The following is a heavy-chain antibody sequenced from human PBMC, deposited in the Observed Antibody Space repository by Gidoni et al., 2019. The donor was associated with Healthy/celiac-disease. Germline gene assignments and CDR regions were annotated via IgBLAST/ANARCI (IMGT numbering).Heavy chain of an antibody. CDR3: ARDQYYYDSSGYSDHWYFDL. CDR2: ISSSGSTI. V-gene: IGHV3-48*03. CDR1: GFTFSSYE. J-gene: IGHJ2*01. Sequence: EVQLVESGGGLVQPGGSLRLSCAASGFTFSSYELNWVRQAPGKGLEWVSYISSSGSTIYYADSVKGRFTISRDNAKNSLYLQMNSLRAEDTAVYYCARDQYYYDSSGYSDHWYFDLWGRGTLVTVSS. D-gene: IGHD3-22*01.